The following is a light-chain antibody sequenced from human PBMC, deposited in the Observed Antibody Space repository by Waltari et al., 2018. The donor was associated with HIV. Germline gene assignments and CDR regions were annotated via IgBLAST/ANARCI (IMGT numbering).Light chain of an antibody. Sequence: SSELTQAPAVSVALGQTVRITCQGDGPRKFYASWYQQKPGQAPIVVISAKDNRPSGIPDRFSASSSGNTASLTIAGAQAEDEADYYCYSRDTSGNHRVFGGGTKLTVL. V-gene: IGLV3-19*01. J-gene: IGLJ3*02. CDR3: YSRDTSGNHRV. CDR2: AKD. CDR1: GPRKFY.